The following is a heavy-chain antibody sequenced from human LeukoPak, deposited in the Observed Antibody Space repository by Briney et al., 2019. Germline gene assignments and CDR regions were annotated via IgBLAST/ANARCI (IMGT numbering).Heavy chain of an antibody. V-gene: IGHV3-30*04. CDR3: AREGYDYGDYETFFDY. D-gene: IGHD4-17*01. CDR2: ISYDGSNK. CDR1: GFTFSSFA. Sequence: PGGSLRLSCAASGFTFSSFAMHWVRQAPGKGLEWVAVISYDGSNKYYADSVKGRFTISRDNSKNTLYLQMNSLRAEDTAVYYCAREGYDYGDYETFFDYWGQGTLVTVSS. J-gene: IGHJ4*02.